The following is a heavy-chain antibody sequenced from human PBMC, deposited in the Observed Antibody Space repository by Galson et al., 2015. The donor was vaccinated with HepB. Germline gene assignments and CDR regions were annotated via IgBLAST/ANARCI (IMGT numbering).Heavy chain of an antibody. V-gene: IGHV3-23*01. J-gene: IGHJ4*02. CDR2: ITGSSDTT. CDR3: VNRRVDIRGV. D-gene: IGHD3-10*01. Sequence: SLRLSCAASGFTFSSYAMSWVRQAPGKGLEWVSTITGSSDTTNYADSVKGRFTISRDNSKNTLYLQMNSLRAEDTAIYYCVNRRVDIRGVWDQGTLVTVSS. CDR1: GFTFSSYA.